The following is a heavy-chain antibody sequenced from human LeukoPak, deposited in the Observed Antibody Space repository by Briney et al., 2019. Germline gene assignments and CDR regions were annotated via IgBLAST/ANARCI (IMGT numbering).Heavy chain of an antibody. J-gene: IGHJ3*02. V-gene: IGHV3-21*01. Sequence: GGSLRLSCAASGFTFSSYSMNWVRQAPGKGLEWVSSISSISSYIYYADSVKGRFTISRDNAKNPLYLQMNSLRAEDTAVYYCAANLIAVSPFDIWGQGTMVTVSS. D-gene: IGHD6-19*01. CDR1: GFTFSSYS. CDR2: ISSISSYI. CDR3: AANLIAVSPFDI.